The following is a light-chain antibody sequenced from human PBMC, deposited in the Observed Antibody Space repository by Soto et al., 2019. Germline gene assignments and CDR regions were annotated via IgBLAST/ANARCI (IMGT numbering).Light chain of an antibody. CDR3: QSYDSTMSASDV. CDR2: GNI. Sequence: QSVLTQPPSVSGAPGQRVTISCTGSSSNIGAGYDVHWYQQRPGTAPKLLIFGNINRPSGVPDRFSGSKSGTSASLAITGAQAEDEGDYYCQSYDSTMSASDVLGKATKVTVL. CDR1: SSNIGAGYD. J-gene: IGLJ1*01. V-gene: IGLV1-40*01.